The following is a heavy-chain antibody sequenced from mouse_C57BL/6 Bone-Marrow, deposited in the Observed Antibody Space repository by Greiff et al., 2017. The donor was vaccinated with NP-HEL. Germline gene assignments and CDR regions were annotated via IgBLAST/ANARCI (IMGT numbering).Heavy chain of an antibody. CDR3: TRGNYSPSYWYFDV. J-gene: IGHJ1*03. Sequence: VQLQQSGTVLARPGASVKMSCKTSGYTFTSYWMHWVKQRPGQGLEWIGAIYPGNSDTSYNQKFKGKAKLTAVTSASTAYMELSSLTNEDSAVYYCTRGNYSPSYWYFDVWGTGTTVTVSS. D-gene: IGHD2-12*01. CDR1: GYTFTSYW. CDR2: IYPGNSDT. V-gene: IGHV1-5*01.